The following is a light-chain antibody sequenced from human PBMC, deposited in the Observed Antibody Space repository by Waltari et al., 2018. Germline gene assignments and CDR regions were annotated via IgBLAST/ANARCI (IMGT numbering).Light chain of an antibody. CDR3: SSYTTSNAPGV. CDR2: EVT. Sequence: QSALTQPASVPGSPGQSITISCTGTDSDVGAYNFVSWYRPHPSQAHHLIIYEVTERPPGISVRFSGSKSDNTASLTISGLQADDEAVYYCSSYTTSNAPGVFGTGTKVTVL. CDR1: DSDVGAYNF. V-gene: IGLV2-14*01. J-gene: IGLJ1*01.